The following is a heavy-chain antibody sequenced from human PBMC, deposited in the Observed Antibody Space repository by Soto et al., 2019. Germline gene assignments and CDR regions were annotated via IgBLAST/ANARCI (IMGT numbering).Heavy chain of an antibody. CDR1: GFTFSSYS. J-gene: IGHJ6*02. V-gene: IGHV3-48*02. CDR3: ARDLEWLGYYGMDV. D-gene: IGHD6-19*01. CDR2: ISSSSSTI. Sequence: QPGGSLRLSCAASGFTFSSYSMNWVRQAPGKGLEWVSYISSSSSTIYYADSVKGRFTISRDNAKNSLYLQMNSLRDEDTAVYYCARDLEWLGYYGMDVWGQGTTVTVSS.